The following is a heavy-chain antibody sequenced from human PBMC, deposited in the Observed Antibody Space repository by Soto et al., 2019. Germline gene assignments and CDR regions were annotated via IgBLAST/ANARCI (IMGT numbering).Heavy chain of an antibody. V-gene: IGHV3-23*01. J-gene: IGHJ6*02. CDR3: AKELVYNWNDWGGDYGMDV. Sequence: GGSLRLSCAASGFTFSSYAMSWVRQAPGKGLEWVSAISGSGGSTYYADSGKGRFTSSRDNSKNTLYLQMNSLRAEDTAVYYCAKELVYNWNDWGGDYGMDVWGQGTTVTVSS. CDR1: GFTFSSYA. CDR2: ISGSGGST. D-gene: IGHD1-20*01.